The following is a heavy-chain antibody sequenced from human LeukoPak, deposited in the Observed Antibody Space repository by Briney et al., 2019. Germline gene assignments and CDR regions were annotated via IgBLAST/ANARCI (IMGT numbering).Heavy chain of an antibody. CDR3: ARDASWYLDY. CDR2: ISSSSSYI. Sequence: GGSLRLSCAASGFTFSSYSVNWVRQAPGKGLEWVSSISSSSSYIYYADSVKGRFTISRDNAKNSLYLQMNSLRAEDTAVYYCARDASWYLDYWGQGTLVTVSS. V-gene: IGHV3-21*01. J-gene: IGHJ4*02. CDR1: GFTFSSYS. D-gene: IGHD2-2*01.